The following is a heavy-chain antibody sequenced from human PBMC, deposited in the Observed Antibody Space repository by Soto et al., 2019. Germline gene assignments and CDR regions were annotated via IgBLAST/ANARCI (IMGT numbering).Heavy chain of an antibody. Sequence: WTWLRQLPWKGLEGIGNVYYRGGAYYNPSLQSRVTISLGTSKTLLCMKLKSVNAADTAVYYCAIGGTEHTGSHKYGFDVWGQGTTVSVSS. CDR3: AIGGTEHTGSHKYGFDV. CDR2: VYYRGGA. J-gene: IGHJ6*02. D-gene: IGHD3-16*01. V-gene: IGHV4-31*02.